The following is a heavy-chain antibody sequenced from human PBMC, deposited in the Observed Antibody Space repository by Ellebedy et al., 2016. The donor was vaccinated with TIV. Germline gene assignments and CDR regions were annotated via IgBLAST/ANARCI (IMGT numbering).Heavy chain of an antibody. V-gene: IGHV3-33*01. CDR1: GFTFSSYG. CDR3: ARAAHFNSPAATTKHFDY. CDR2: IWYDGSNK. D-gene: IGHD2-2*01. J-gene: IGHJ4*02. Sequence: GGSLRLSXAASGFTFSSYGMHWVRQAPGKGLEWVAVIWYDGSNKYYADSVKGRFTISRDNSKNTLYLQMNSLRAEDTAVYYCARAAHFNSPAATTKHFDYWGQGTLVTVSS.